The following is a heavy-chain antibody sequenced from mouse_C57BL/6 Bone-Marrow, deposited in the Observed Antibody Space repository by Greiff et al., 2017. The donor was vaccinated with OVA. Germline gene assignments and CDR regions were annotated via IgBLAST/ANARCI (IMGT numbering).Heavy chain of an antibody. J-gene: IGHJ1*03. D-gene: IGHD1-1*01. CDR3: ARIKTTVVATDWYFDV. CDR1: GFSLSTFGMG. Sequence: QVTLKESGPGILQPSQTLSLTCSFSGFSLSTFGMGVGWIRQPSGKGLEWLAHIWWDDDKYYNPALKSRLTISKDTSKNQVFLKIANVDTADTATYYCARIKTTVVATDWYFDVWGTGTTVTVSS. CDR2: IWWDDDK. V-gene: IGHV8-8*01.